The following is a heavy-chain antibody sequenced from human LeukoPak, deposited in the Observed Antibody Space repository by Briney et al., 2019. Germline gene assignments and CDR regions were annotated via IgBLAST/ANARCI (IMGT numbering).Heavy chain of an antibody. V-gene: IGHV4-34*01. D-gene: IGHD3-22*01. CDR3: ARGVRYYDSSGYSGVVGFDP. Sequence: GSLRLSCAASGFTVSSNYMSWVRQPPGKGLEWIGEINHSGSTNYNPSLKSRVTISVDTSKNQFSLKLSSVTAADTAVYYCARGVRYYDSSGYSGVVGFDPWGQGTLVTVSS. CDR2: INHSGST. J-gene: IGHJ5*02. CDR1: GFTVSSNY.